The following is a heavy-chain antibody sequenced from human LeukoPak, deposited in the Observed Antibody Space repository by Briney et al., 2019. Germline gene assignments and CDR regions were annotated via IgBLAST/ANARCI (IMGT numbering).Heavy chain of an antibody. V-gene: IGHV5-51*01. CDR3: AKLGAYSSSWYGSFDY. CDR1: GYRFTTYW. Sequence: GESLKISCRGSGYRFTTYWIGWVRPLPGKGLEWMGIIFPGDSDTRYCPSFQGQVTISADKSISTAYLQWSSLKASDTAMYYCAKLGAYSSSWYGSFDYWGQGTLVTVSS. J-gene: IGHJ4*02. CDR2: IFPGDSDT. D-gene: IGHD6-13*01.